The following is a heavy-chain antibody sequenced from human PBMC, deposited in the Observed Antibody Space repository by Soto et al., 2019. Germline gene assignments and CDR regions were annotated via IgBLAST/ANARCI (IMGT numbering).Heavy chain of an antibody. CDR1: GFTFSSYA. V-gene: IGHV3-23*01. CDR2: ISGSGGST. D-gene: IGHD2-2*01. Sequence: PGGSLRLSCAASGFTFSSYAMSWVRQAPGKGLEWVSAISGSGGSTYYADSVKGRFTISRDNSKNTLYLQMNSLRAEDTAVYYCARTTPGPYFSSTSCIPVAGFDPWGKGTPVTGSS. J-gene: IGHJ5*02. CDR3: ARTTPGPYFSSTSCIPVAGFDP.